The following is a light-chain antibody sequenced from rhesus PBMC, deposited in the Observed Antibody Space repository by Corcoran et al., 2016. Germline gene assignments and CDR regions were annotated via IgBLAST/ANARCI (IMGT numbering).Light chain of an antibody. V-gene: IGKV1-74*01. CDR1: ENVNNY. CDR3: QHGYGTPFT. CDR2: KAS. J-gene: IGKJ3*01. Sequence: DIQMTQSPSSLSASVGDRVTITCRASENVNNYLNWYQQKPGKAPKLLIYKASTLKSGVPSRVRGSGSGTDYTITISSLQPEDVATYYCQHGYGTPFTFGAGTKLDIK.